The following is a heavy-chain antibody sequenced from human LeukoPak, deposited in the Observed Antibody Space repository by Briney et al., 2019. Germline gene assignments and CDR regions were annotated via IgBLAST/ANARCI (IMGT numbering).Heavy chain of an antibody. V-gene: IGHV3-23*01. CDR3: AKDGYYYDSSGYYFHDAFDI. J-gene: IGHJ3*02. Sequence: GGSLRLSCAASGFTFSSYAMSWVRQAPGKGLEWVSAISGSGGSTYYADFVKGRFTISRDNSKNTLYLQMNSLRAEDTAVYYCAKDGYYYDSSGYYFHDAFDIWGQGTMVTVSS. CDR1: GFTFSSYA. D-gene: IGHD3-22*01. CDR2: ISGSGGST.